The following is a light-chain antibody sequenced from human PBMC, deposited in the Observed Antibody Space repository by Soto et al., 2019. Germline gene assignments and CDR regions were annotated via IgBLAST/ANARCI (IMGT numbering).Light chain of an antibody. CDR1: QDISNY. Sequence: DIQMTHSPPSLSASVGDRFTITCQASQDISNYLNWYQQKPGKAPKLLIYDASNLETGVPSRFSGSGSGTDFTFTISSLQPEDIATYYCQQYDNLPTFGGGTKVDIK. J-gene: IGKJ4*01. CDR3: QQYDNLPT. CDR2: DAS. V-gene: IGKV1-33*01.